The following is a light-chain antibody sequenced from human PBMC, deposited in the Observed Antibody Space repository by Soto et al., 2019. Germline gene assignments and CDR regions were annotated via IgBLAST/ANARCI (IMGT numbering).Light chain of an antibody. CDR3: CSYAGSYTRYV. V-gene: IGLV2-11*01. CDR1: SSDVGGYNY. J-gene: IGLJ1*01. Sequence: QSALTQPRSVSGSPGQSVTISCTGTSSDVGGYNYVSWYQQHPGKAPKLMIYDVSKRPSGVPDRFSGSKSGNTASLTISGLQAEDEADYCCCSYAGSYTRYVFGTGTKLTVL. CDR2: DVS.